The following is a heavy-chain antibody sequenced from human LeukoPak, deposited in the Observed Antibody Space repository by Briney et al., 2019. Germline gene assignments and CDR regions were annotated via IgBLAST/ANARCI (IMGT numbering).Heavy chain of an antibody. CDR3: ARGTEKVVPALLDY. CDR1: GFTFSSYA. Sequence: PGGSLRLSCAASGFTFSSYAMHWVRQAPGKGLEWVAVISYDGSNKYYADSVKGRFTISRDNSKNTLYLQMNSLRAEDTAVYYCARGTEKVVPALLDYWGQGTLVTVSS. V-gene: IGHV3-30-3*01. D-gene: IGHD2-2*01. J-gene: IGHJ4*02. CDR2: ISYDGSNK.